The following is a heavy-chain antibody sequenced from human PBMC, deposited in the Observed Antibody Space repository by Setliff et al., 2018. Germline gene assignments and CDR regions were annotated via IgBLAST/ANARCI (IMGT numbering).Heavy chain of an antibody. Sequence: ASVKVSCKTSGYTFNTFGISWVRRAPGQGLDWMGWISPYNGDTKSAQKFQGRVTMTIDTSTSTAYVEVRSLTSDDTAVYYCARSPPNRGVGQGHYMDGWGIGTTVTVSS. V-gene: IGHV1-18*01. J-gene: IGHJ6*03. D-gene: IGHD1-26*01. CDR1: GYTFNTFG. CDR2: ISPYNGDT. CDR3: ARSPPNRGVGQGHYMDG.